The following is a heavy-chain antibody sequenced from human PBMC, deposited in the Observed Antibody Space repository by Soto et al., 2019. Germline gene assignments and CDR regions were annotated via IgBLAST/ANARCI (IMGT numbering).Heavy chain of an antibody. Sequence: QVQLVASGGGVVQPGRSLRLSCAASGFTFSSYAMHWVRQAPGKGLEWVAVISYDGSNKYYADSVTGRFTISRDNSNNTLYLQMNSLRAEDTAVYYCARANDSGDYVSDYWGQGTLVTVSS. J-gene: IGHJ4*02. CDR1: GFTFSSYA. CDR3: ARANDSGDYVSDY. CDR2: ISYDGSNK. V-gene: IGHV3-30-3*01. D-gene: IGHD4-17*01.